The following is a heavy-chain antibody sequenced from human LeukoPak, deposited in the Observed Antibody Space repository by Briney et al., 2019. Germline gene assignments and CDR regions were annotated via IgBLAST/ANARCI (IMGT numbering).Heavy chain of an antibody. CDR2: ISSAGDT. Sequence: GGSLRLSCVVSGFTFSNYDMHWVRQVTGKGLEWVSAISSAGDTYYPGSVKGRFTISRDNPKNTLYLQMNSLRAEDTAVYYCAKSGGYAFYYYYGMDVWGQGTTVTVSS. CDR1: GFTFSNYD. D-gene: IGHD3-22*01. V-gene: IGHV3-13*01. CDR3: AKSGGYAFYYYYGMDV. J-gene: IGHJ6*02.